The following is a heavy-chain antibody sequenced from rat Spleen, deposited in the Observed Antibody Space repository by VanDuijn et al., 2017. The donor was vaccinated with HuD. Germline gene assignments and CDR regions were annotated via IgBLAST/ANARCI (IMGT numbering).Heavy chain of an antibody. CDR2: IWGDGST. Sequence: QVQLKESGPGLVQPSQTLSLTCTVSGFSLISYGVNWVRQPPGKGLEWMGGIWGDGSTNYNSALKSRLSISWDTSKSQVFLEMNNLQTEDTAMYFGARSDFSSPYYFDYWGQGVMVTVSS. J-gene: IGHJ2*01. CDR1: GFSLISYG. V-gene: IGHV2S61*01. D-gene: IGHD1-2*01. CDR3: ARSDFSSPYYFDY.